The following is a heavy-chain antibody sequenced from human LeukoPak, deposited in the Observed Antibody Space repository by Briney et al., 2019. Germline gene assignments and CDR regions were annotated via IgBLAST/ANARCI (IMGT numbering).Heavy chain of an antibody. J-gene: IGHJ4*02. Sequence: SGPTLVKPTQTLTLTCTFSGFSLSTSGVGVGRIRQPPGKALEWLALIYWNDDKRYSPSLKSRLTITKDTSKNQVVLTMTNMDPVDTATYYCAHRIAARLDFDYWGQGTLVTVSS. D-gene: IGHD6-6*01. CDR2: IYWNDDK. CDR3: AHRIAARLDFDY. CDR1: GFSLSTSGVG. V-gene: IGHV2-5*01.